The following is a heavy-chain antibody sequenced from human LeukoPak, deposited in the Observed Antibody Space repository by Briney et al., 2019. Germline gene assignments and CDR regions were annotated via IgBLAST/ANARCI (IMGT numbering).Heavy chain of an antibody. D-gene: IGHD1-26*01. Sequence: GGSLRLSCAASGFTFSSYWMNWARQAPGKGLEWVASINHNGNVNYYVDSVKGRFTISRDNAKNSLYLQMSNLRAEDTAVYYCAKARGSYSGSFFSSGDFDSWGQGTLVTVSS. J-gene: IGHJ4*02. CDR3: AKARGSYSGSFFSSGDFDS. CDR2: INHNGNVN. V-gene: IGHV3-7*03. CDR1: GFTFSSYW.